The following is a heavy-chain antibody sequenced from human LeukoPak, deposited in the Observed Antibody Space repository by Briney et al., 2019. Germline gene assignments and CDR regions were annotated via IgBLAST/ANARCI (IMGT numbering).Heavy chain of an antibody. V-gene: IGHV3-21*01. Sequence: GGSLRLSCAASGFTFSSYSMNWVRQAPGKGLEWVSSISSSSSYIYYADSVKGRFTISRDNAKNSLYLQTNSLRAEDTAVYYCARDKSPLGGRELFFDPWGQGTLVTVSS. CDR1: GFTFSSYS. D-gene: IGHD3-10*01. CDR3: ARDKSPLGGRELFFDP. CDR2: ISSSSSYI. J-gene: IGHJ5*02.